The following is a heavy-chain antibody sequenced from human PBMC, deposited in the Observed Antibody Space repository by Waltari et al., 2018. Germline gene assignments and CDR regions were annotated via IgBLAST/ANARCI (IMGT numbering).Heavy chain of an antibody. CDR3: ARDGIAAAWGDFDY. CDR1: GFTFSRYW. V-gene: IGHV3-74*01. J-gene: IGHJ4*02. D-gene: IGHD6-13*01. Sequence: EVQLVESGGGLVQPGWSLRRSCSACGFTFSRYWMHWVRQAPGKGPVWVSRIDSGGVSTSYADPVKGRFTISRDNTKNTLYLQMNSLRAEDTAVYYCARDGIAAAWGDFDYWGQGTLVTVSS. CDR2: IDSGGVST.